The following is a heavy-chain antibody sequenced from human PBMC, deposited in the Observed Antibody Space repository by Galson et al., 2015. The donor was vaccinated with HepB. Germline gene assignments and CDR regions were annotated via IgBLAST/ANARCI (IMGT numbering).Heavy chain of an antibody. V-gene: IGHV3-11*01. Sequence: SLRLSCAASGFTFSDSYMIWIRQAPGKGLEWVSYISGGGSPTFYADSVKGRFTISRDNAKNSLYLQMNSLRAEDTAVYYCARSVTFWYYMGVWGKGTTVTVSS. CDR1: GFTFSDSY. CDR3: ARSVTFWYYMGV. J-gene: IGHJ6*03. CDR2: ISGGGSPT. D-gene: IGHD3-16*01.